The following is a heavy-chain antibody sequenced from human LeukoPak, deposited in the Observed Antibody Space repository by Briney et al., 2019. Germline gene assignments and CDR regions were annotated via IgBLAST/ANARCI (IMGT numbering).Heavy chain of an antibody. CDR3: SAIVVGVAAAGTSDY. D-gene: IGHD6-13*01. CDR2: INPNSGGT. V-gene: IGHV1-2*06. CDR1: RDTFTGYY. J-gene: IGHJ4*02. Sequence: GASVKVSCKASRDTFTGYYMHWVRQAPGQGLEWMGRINPNSGGTNYAQKFQGRVTMTRDTSISTAYMELSRLRSDDTAVYYCSAIVVGVAAAGTSDYWGQGTLVTVSS.